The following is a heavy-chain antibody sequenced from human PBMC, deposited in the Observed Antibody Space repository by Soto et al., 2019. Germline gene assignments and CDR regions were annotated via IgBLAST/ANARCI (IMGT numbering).Heavy chain of an antibody. J-gene: IGHJ4*02. Sequence: SETLSLTCAVYGGSFSDYSWNWNWIRQPPGKGLEWIGEINHSGSTSHNPSLKSRVTISVDTSKNQFSLKLSSVTAADTAVYYCASSRQWLVPSDCWGQGTLVTVS. CDR3: ASSRQWLVPSDC. CDR2: INHSGST. V-gene: IGHV4-34*01. D-gene: IGHD6-19*01. CDR1: GGSFSDYSWN.